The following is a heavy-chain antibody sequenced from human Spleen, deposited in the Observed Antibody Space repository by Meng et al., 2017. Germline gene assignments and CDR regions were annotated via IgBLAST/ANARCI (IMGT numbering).Heavy chain of an antibody. CDR2: IYYSGST. Sequence: SETLSLTCTVSGGDISSGGYYWSCIRQHPGKGLEWIGYIYYSGSTYYNPSLKSRLTTSVDTSQNQFSLNLNSVTTADTAVYCCASDRVGGTAAQFDYWGQGTLVTVSS. CDR3: ASDRVGGTAAQFDY. CDR1: GGDISSGGYY. D-gene: IGHD1-26*01. J-gene: IGHJ4*02. V-gene: IGHV4-31*03.